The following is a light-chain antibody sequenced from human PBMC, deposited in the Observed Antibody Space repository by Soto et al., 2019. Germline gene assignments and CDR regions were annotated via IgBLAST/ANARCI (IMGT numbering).Light chain of an antibody. J-gene: IGKJ4*01. CDR2: KAS. V-gene: IGKV1-5*03. Sequence: DIQMTQSPSTLSASVGDRVTITCRASQSISSWLAWYQQKPGKAPKFLIYKASNLEVGVPSRFSGSGSGTEFTLTISSLQPDDFATYYCLQFKSYPLTVGGGTKVEIK. CDR3: LQFKSYPLT. CDR1: QSISSW.